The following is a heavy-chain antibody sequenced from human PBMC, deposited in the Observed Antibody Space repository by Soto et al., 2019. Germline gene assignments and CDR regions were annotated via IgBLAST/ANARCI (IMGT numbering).Heavy chain of an antibody. CDR2: IYSGGST. CDR3: AVSKSQPTQLYYYYYMDV. D-gene: IGHD1-1*01. J-gene: IGHJ6*03. Sequence: GGSLRLSCAASGFTVSSNYMSWVRQAPGKGLEWVSVIYSGGSTYYADSVKGRFTISRHNSKNTLYLQMNSLRAEDTAVYYCAVSKSQPTQLYYYYYMDVWGKGTTVTVSS. CDR1: GFTVSSNY. V-gene: IGHV3-53*04.